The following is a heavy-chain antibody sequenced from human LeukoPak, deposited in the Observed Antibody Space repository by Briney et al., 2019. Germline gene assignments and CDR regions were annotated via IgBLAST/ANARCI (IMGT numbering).Heavy chain of an antibody. CDR3: ASGGVGASRDFDY. V-gene: IGHV3-48*01. J-gene: IGHJ4*02. CDR2: ISSSSSTI. D-gene: IGHD1-26*01. Sequence: PGGSLRLSCAASGFTFSSYSMNWVRQAPGKGLEWVSYISSSSSTIYYADSVKGRFTISRDNAKNSLYLQMNSLRAEDTAVYYCASGGVGASRDFDYWGQGTLVTVSS. CDR1: GFTFSSYS.